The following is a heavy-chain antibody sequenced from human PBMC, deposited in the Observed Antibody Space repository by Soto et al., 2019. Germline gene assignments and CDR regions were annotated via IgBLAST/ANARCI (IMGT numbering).Heavy chain of an antibody. CDR3: ARLREYDFWRGTNPFDY. D-gene: IGHD3-3*01. CDR1: GGSISRGDYY. CDR2: IYYSGST. V-gene: IGHV4-30-4*01. Sequence: SETLSLTCTVSGGSISRGDYYWSWIRQPPGKGLEWIGYIYYSGSTYYNPSLKSRVTISVDTSKNQFSLKLSSVTAADTAVYYCARLREYDFWRGTNPFDYWGQGTLVTVSS. J-gene: IGHJ4*02.